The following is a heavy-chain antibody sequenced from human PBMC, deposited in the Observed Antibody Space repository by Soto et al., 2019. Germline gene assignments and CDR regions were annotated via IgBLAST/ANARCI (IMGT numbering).Heavy chain of an antibody. CDR3: ATDLFPYYADAWVTFRPADY. J-gene: IGHJ4*02. D-gene: IGHD3-16*02. Sequence: GGPVKVSCKVSGYTLTELSMHWVRQAPGKGLEWMGVFDAEDGAASYAQNFQGRVTMTVDTSTDTAYMEVTSLRSEDTAVYYCATDLFPYYADAWVTFRPADYWGQGTQVTVSS. V-gene: IGHV1-24*01. CDR1: GYTLTELS. CDR2: FDAEDGAA.